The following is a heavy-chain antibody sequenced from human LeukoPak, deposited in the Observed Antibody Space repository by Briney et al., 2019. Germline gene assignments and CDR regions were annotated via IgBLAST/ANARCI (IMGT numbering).Heavy chain of an antibody. J-gene: IGHJ4*02. Sequence: SETLSLTCTVSGGSISSGGYYWSWIRQHPGKGLEWIGYIYYSGSTYYNPSLKSRVTISVDMSKNQFSLKLSSVTAADTAVYYCARWFGNHFDYWGQGTLVTVSS. CDR2: IYYSGST. CDR1: GGSISSGGYY. CDR3: ARWFGNHFDY. V-gene: IGHV4-31*03. D-gene: IGHD3-10*01.